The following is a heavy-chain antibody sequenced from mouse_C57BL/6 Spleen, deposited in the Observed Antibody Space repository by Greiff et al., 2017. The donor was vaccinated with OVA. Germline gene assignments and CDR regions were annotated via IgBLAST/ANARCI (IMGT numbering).Heavy chain of an antibody. CDR2: IWGDGST. CDR3: ATYGSTYAMDY. Sequence: VHLVESGPGLVAPSQSLSITCTVSGFSSTSYGVSWVRQPPGKGLEWLGVIWGDGSTNYHSALISRLSISKDNSKSQVFLKLNSLQTDDTATYYCATYGSTYAMDYWGQGTSVTVSS. V-gene: IGHV2-3*01. J-gene: IGHJ4*01. CDR1: GFSSTSYG. D-gene: IGHD2-2*01.